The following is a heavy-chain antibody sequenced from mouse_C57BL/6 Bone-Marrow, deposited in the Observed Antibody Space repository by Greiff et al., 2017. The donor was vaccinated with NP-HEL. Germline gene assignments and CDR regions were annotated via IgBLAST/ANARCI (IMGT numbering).Heavy chain of an antibody. J-gene: IGHJ3*01. CDR2: IYPRSGNT. V-gene: IGHV1-81*01. Sequence: QVQLQQSGAELARPGASVKLSCKASGYTFTSYGISWVKQRTGQGLEWIGEIYPRSGNTYYNEKFKGKATLTADKSSSTAYMELRSLTSEDSAVYFCAIWGLLRIAYWGQGTLVTVSA. D-gene: IGHD1-1*01. CDR3: AIWGLLRIAY. CDR1: GYTFTSYG.